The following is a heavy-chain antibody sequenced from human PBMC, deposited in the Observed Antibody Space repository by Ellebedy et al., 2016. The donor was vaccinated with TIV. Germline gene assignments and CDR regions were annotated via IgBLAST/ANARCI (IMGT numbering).Heavy chain of an antibody. CDR2: IKSKTDGGTT. J-gene: IGHJ4*02. CDR1: GFTVSNAW. D-gene: IGHD2-8*01. CDR3: TTGPICTNGVCHY. Sequence: GESLKISCAASGFTVSNAWMSWVRQAPGKGLEWVGRIKSKTDGGTTDYAAPVKGRFTISRDDSKNTLYLQMNSLKTEDTAVYYCTTGPICTNGVCHYWGQGTLVTVSS. V-gene: IGHV3-15*01.